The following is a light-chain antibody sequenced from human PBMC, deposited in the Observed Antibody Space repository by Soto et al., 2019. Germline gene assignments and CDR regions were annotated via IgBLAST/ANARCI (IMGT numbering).Light chain of an antibody. Sequence: DIQITPSPSTLSASVGDRVTITCQSSQGISSWLAWYQQKPGKAPKLLIYKASSLERGFPSRFSGSGSGTEFTLTISSLQADDFATYYCQQYNSYPLTFGGGTKVDIK. J-gene: IGKJ4*01. V-gene: IGKV1-5*03. CDR2: KAS. CDR1: QGISSW. CDR3: QQYNSYPLT.